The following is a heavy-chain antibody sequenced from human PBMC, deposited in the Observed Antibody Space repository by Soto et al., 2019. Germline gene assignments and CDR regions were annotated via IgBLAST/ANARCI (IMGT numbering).Heavy chain of an antibody. CDR2: IDSSGEK. D-gene: IGHD6-19*01. Sequence: QVTLKESGPVLVKPTETLTLRCTVSGLSITDSEMGVSWIRQPPGQPLEWLAHIDSSGEKSYRTFLKSRLAISKDTSKIQRVLTMTNMDPADTATYYCARRHLAVAVSPWFDPWGQGIPVTVSS. CDR1: GLSITDSEMG. CDR3: ARRHLAVAVSPWFDP. V-gene: IGHV2-26*01. J-gene: IGHJ5*02.